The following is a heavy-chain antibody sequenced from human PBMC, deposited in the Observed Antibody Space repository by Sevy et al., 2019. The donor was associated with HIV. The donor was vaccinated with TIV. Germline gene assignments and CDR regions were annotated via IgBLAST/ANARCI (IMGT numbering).Heavy chain of an antibody. J-gene: IGHJ4*02. V-gene: IGHV4-39*01. CDR1: GGSISSSSYY. D-gene: IGHD4-17*01. Sequence: SETLSLTCTVSGGSISSSSYYWGWIRQPPGKGLEWIGSISYTGNTYYNPSLKSRVTISVDTSKNQFSLKLSSVTAADTAVYYWSRPAYGDYSGYFDYWGQGTLVTVSS. CDR3: SRPAYGDYSGYFDY. CDR2: ISYTGNT.